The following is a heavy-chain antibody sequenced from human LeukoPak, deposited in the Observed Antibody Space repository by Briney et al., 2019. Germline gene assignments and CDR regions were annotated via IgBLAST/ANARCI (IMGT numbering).Heavy chain of an antibody. CDR3: ATDYYDSSGYNNY. J-gene: IGHJ4*02. CDR1: GFTFSSYE. D-gene: IGHD3-22*01. V-gene: IGHV3-48*03. Sequence: GGSLRLSCAASGFTFSSYEMNWVRQAPGKGLEWVSYISSSGSTIYYAHSVKGRFTISRDNAKNSLYPQMNSLRAEDTAVYYCATDYYDSSGYNNYWGQGTLVTVSS. CDR2: ISSSGSTI.